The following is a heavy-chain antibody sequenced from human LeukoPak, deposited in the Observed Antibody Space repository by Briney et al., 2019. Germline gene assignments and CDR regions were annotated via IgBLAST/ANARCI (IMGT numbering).Heavy chain of an antibody. CDR1: GFTFSSYA. CDR3: AKAGHYDSWSGSDY. CDR2: ISGSGGST. Sequence: PGGSLRLSCAASGFTFSSYAMSWVRQAPGKGLEWVSAISGSGGSTYYADSVKGRFTISRDNSKNTLYLQMNSLRAEDTAVYYCAKAGHYDSWSGSDYWGQGTLVTVSS. J-gene: IGHJ4*02. V-gene: IGHV3-23*01. D-gene: IGHD3-3*01.